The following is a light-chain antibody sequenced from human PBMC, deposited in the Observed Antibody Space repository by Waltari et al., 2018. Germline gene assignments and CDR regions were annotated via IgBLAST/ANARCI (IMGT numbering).Light chain of an antibody. CDR1: QRLTKRY. CDR2: GAS. V-gene: IGKV3-20*01. Sequence: VLPQIQGPLYLSPGERAPPPCSASQRLTKRYLAWYQQKPGQAPRLLIYGASSRAAGIPDRFSGSGAGTDFTLTISRLEPEDVAVYYCQQYGSSVLYTFGQGTKLEIK. CDR3: QQYGSSVLYT. J-gene: IGKJ2*01.